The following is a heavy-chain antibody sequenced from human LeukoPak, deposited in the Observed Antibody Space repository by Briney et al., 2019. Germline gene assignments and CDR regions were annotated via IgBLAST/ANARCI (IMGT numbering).Heavy chain of an antibody. CDR1: GYTFTSYG. CDR3: ARGGAVVPAAGSSDP. V-gene: IGHV1-18*01. CDR2: ISAYNGNT. D-gene: IGHD2-2*01. J-gene: IGHJ5*02. Sequence: ASVKVSCKASGYTFTSYGISWVRQAPGQGLEWMGWISAYNGNTNYAQKLQGRVTMTTDTSTSTAYMELRSLRSDDTAVYYCARGGAVVPAAGSSDPWGQGTLVTVSS.